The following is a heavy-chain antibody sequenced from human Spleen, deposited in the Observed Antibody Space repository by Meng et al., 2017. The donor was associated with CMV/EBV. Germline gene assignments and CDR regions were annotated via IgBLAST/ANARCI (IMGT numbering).Heavy chain of an antibody. CDR3: AHNPESTYSDFWSPYYQEPLLKNWFDP. D-gene: IGHD3-3*01. CDR2: IYGNDEK. J-gene: IGHJ5*02. Sequence: SGPTLVKPTQTLTLTCTFSGFALTSRGVGVGWFRQPPGKALEWLALIYGNDEKRYSPSLESRLTITKDTSKDQVVLTMTNMDPVDTATYYCAHNPESTYSDFWSPYYQEPLLKNWFDPWGQGTLVTVSS. CDR1: GFALTSRGVG. V-gene: IGHV2-5*01.